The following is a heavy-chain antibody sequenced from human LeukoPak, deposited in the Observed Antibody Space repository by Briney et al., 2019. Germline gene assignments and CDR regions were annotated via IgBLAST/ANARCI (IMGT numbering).Heavy chain of an antibody. D-gene: IGHD6-19*01. CDR1: GDTFSNYA. CDR3: ARDLPVIREWLVLDY. J-gene: IGHJ4*02. V-gene: IGHV1-18*01. CDR2: ISAYNGNT. Sequence: GASVKVSCKASGDTFSNYAISWVRQAPGQGLEWMGWISAYNGNTNYAQKLQGRVTMTTDTSTSTAYMELRSLRSDDTAVYYCARDLPVIREWLVLDYWGQGTLVTVSS.